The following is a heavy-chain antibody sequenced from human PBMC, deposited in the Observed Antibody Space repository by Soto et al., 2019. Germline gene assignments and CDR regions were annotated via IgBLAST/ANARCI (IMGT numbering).Heavy chain of an antibody. J-gene: IGHJ1*01. CDR3: ARAVSVAAAGTTYFQH. Sequence: SETLSLTCAVYGGSFSGYYWSWIRQPPGKGLECIGEINHSGSTNYNPSLKSRVTISVDTSKNQFSLKLSSVTAADTAVYYCARAVSVAAAGTTYFQHWGQGTLVTVYS. D-gene: IGHD6-13*01. V-gene: IGHV4-34*01. CDR1: GGSFSGYY. CDR2: INHSGST.